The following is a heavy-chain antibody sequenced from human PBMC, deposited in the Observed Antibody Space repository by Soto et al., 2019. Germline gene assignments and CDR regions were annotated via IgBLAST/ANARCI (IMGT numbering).Heavy chain of an antibody. CDR1: GYTFTGYY. Sequence: ASVKVSCKASGYTFTGYYMHWVRQAPGQGLEWMGWINPNSGGTNYAQKFQGWVTMTTDTSTSTAYMELRSLRSDDTAVYYCARYTIYTLTFPDYWGQGTLVTVSS. CDR3: ARYTIYTLTFPDY. D-gene: IGHD2-2*02. CDR2: INPNSGGT. J-gene: IGHJ4*02. V-gene: IGHV1-2*04.